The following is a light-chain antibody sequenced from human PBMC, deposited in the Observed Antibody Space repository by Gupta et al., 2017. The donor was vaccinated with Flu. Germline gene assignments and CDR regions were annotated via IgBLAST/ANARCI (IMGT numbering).Light chain of an antibody. CDR3: ESWGTDRQV. CDR1: SGHNNYT. J-gene: IGLJ2*01. V-gene: IGLV4-69*01. CDR2: LNRDGSH. Sequence: QLVLTQSPSASASLGASVKLTCSLSSGHNNYTIAWHQQQPEKGPRYLMMLNRDGSHRKGDGIPYRFYGANSGAERYTKVYRLQSEEYSYESCESWGTDRQVFGGGTKLTVL.